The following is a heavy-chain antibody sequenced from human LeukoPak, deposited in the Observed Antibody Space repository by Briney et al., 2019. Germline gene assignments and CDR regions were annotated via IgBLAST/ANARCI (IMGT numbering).Heavy chain of an antibody. CDR3: ARDFGFSPSSGYSFDY. V-gene: IGHV3-23*01. CDR1: GVTFSNYA. J-gene: IGHJ4*02. D-gene: IGHD3-22*01. CDR2: ISGSGGST. Sequence: PGGSLRLSCAASGVTFSNYAMNWVRQAPGKGLEWVSSISGSGGSTYYADSAKGRFTISRDNSKNTLYLQMNSLRADDTAVYYCARDFGFSPSSGYSFDYWGQGTLVTVSS.